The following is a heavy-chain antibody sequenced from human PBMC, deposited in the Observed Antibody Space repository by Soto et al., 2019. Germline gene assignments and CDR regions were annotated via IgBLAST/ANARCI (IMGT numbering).Heavy chain of an antibody. CDR1: GVSIRSYY. D-gene: IGHD3-22*01. Sequence: PSETLSLTCRVSGVSIRSYYGSWLRQPPGKGLEWIGYIYYSGSTNYNPSLKSRVTISVDTSKNQFSLKLSSVTAADTAVYYCANFYYDSSGWDYYYGMDVWGQGTTVTVSS. CDR2: IYYSGST. CDR3: ANFYYDSSGWDYYYGMDV. V-gene: IGHV4-59*01. J-gene: IGHJ6*02.